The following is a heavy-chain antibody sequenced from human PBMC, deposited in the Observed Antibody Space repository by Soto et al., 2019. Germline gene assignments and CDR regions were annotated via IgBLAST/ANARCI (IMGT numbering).Heavy chain of an antibody. V-gene: IGHV4-30-4*01. CDR3: ARATIVLVPAAMVSHWFDP. Sequence: SETLYLTCTVSGGSISSGDYYWSWIRQPPGKGLEWIGYIYYSGSTYYNPSLKSRVTISVDTSKNQFSLKLSSVTAADTAVYYCARATIVLVPAAMVSHWFDPWGQGTLVTVSS. CDR1: GGSISSGDYY. J-gene: IGHJ5*02. D-gene: IGHD2-2*01. CDR2: IYYSGST.